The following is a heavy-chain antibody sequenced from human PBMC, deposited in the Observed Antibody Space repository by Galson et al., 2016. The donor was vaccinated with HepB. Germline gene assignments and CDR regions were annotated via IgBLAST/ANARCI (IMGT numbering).Heavy chain of an antibody. CDR1: GLSSYL. Sequence: SLRLSCAASGLSSYLMHWVRQAPGKGLEWVAVTSDDGSNKFYADSVKGRFTISRDNFKNTMYLQMNSLRAEDTVVYYCARDLEWLVFDVWGQGTAVTVS. V-gene: IGHV3-30*03. CDR2: TSDDGSNK. J-gene: IGHJ6*02. D-gene: IGHD3-3*01. CDR3: ARDLEWLVFDV.